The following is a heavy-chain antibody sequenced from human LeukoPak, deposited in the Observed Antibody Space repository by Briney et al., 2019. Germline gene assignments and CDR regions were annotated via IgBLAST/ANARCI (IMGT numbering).Heavy chain of an antibody. Sequence: GGSLRLSCAASGFTFSSYAMHWVRQAPGKGLEWVAIISFDGSNKYYADSVKGRFTISRDISKNTLYLQMNSLRAEDTAVYYCARARSGYSSSWYYYYGMDVWGQGTTVTVSS. D-gene: IGHD6-13*01. J-gene: IGHJ6*02. V-gene: IGHV3-30-3*01. CDR3: ARARSGYSSSWYYYYGMDV. CDR1: GFTFSSYA. CDR2: ISFDGSNK.